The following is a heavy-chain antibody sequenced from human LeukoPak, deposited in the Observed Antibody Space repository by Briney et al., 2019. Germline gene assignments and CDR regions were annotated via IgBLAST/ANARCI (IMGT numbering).Heavy chain of an antibody. CDR1: GGSFSGYY. CDR3: ASLTPFSGRRNAFDI. D-gene: IGHD1-26*01. Sequence: SETLSLTCAVHGGSFSGYYWSWIRQPPGQGLGWIGEVNHSGTARYNPSLESRVTISVDTSKSQSSLNVYFVTAADTAVYYCASLTPFSGRRNAFDIWGQGAMVAVSS. V-gene: IGHV4-34*01. J-gene: IGHJ3*02. CDR2: VNHSGTA.